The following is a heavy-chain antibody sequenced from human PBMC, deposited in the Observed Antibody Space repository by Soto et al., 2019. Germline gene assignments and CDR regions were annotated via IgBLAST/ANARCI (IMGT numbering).Heavy chain of an antibody. CDR2: INTDIGNT. J-gene: IGHJ4*02. CDR1: GYNFITYG. Sequence: QVQRVQSGAEEKKPGASVKVSCKASGYNFITYGLHWVRQAPGQRLEWMGWINTDIGNTKYSQKFQDRVTITRDTSATTSFMELSGLRSEDAAVYYCARGQGSSAYASADFWGQGTLVAVSS. V-gene: IGHV1-3*04. CDR3: ARGQGSSAYASADF. D-gene: IGHD5-12*01.